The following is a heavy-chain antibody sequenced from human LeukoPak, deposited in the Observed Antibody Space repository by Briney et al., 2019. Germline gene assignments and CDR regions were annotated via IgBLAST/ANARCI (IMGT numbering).Heavy chain of an antibody. CDR3: ASDRNWNYVSN. V-gene: IGHV3-33*08. D-gene: IGHD1-7*01. J-gene: IGHJ4*02. Sequence: GGSLRLSCAASGFTFSSYWMSWVRQAPGKGLEWVAVIWYDGSNKYYADSVKGRFTISRDKSKNTLYLQMNSLRAEDTAVYYCASDRNWNYVSNWGQGTLVTVSS. CDR1: GFTFSSYW. CDR2: IWYDGSNK.